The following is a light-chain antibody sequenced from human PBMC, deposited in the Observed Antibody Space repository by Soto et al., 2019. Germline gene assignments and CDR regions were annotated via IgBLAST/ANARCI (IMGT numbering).Light chain of an antibody. CDR1: QSVSSSY. CDR3: QQYGRSPTGFP. J-gene: IGKJ3*01. Sequence: EIVLTQSPGTLSLSPGERATLSCRASQSVSSSYLAWYQQKPGQAPRLLIYGASSRATGIPDRFSGSGSGTDFTLTISRLEPEDFAVYYCQQYGRSPTGFPFGPGTKVDIK. V-gene: IGKV3-20*01. CDR2: GAS.